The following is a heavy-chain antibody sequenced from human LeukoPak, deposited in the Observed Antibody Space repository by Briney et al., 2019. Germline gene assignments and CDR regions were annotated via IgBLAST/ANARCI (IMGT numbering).Heavy chain of an antibody. CDR3: ARDAAAAGTGLGWFDP. CDR2: INPSGGDT. D-gene: IGHD6-13*01. V-gene: IGHV1-46*01. Sequence: GASAKVSCKASGFTFSSYYMRWVRQAPGQGLEWMGLINPSGGDTSYAQKFQGRVTMTRDTSTSTVYMELRSLRSEDTAMYYCARDAAAAGTGLGWFDPWGQGTLVTVSS. CDR1: GFTFSSYY. J-gene: IGHJ5*02.